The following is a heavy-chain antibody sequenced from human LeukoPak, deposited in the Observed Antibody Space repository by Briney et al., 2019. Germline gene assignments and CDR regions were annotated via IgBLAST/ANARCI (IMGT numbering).Heavy chain of an antibody. V-gene: IGHV4-34*01. CDR2: INHSGST. CDR1: GGSFSGYY. D-gene: IGHD1-26*01. CDR3: ATARGFTSGSYYFDY. Sequence: SETLSLTCAVYGGSFSGYYWSWIRQPPGKGLEWIGEINHSGSTNYNPSLKSRVTISVDTSKNQFSLKLSSVTAADTAVYYCATARGFTSGSYYFDYWGQGTLVTVSS. J-gene: IGHJ4*02.